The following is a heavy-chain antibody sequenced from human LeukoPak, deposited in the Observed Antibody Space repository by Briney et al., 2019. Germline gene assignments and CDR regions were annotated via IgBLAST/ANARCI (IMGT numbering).Heavy chain of an antibody. CDR1: GGSISRYY. Sequence: SETLSLTCTVSGGSISRYYWSWIRRPPGKGLEWIGYIDDSGNTNYNPSLKSQVTISVDKSKNQFSLKLSFVIAADTAMYYCARSDYHNSGSHTVFDAFDIWAKGQGSPSLQ. D-gene: IGHD3-10*01. J-gene: IGHJ3*02. V-gene: IGHV4-59*01. CDR2: IDDSGNT. CDR3: ARSDYHNSGSHTVFDAFDI.